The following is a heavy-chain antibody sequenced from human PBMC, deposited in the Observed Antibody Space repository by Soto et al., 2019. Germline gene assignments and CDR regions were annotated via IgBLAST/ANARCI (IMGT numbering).Heavy chain of an antibody. D-gene: IGHD2-15*01. V-gene: IGHV4-30-4*01. CDR1: GGSISSGDYY. CDR2: IYYSGST. CDR3: ARVADCSGGRCYFSVDY. J-gene: IGHJ4*02. Sequence: QVQLQESGPGLVKPSQTLSLTCTVSGGSISSGDYYWSWIRQPPGKGLEWIGYIYYSGSTYYNPSRKSRVTTSLDTSKHQFSLKLSSVTAADTAVYYCARVADCSGGRCYFSVDYWGQGTLVTVSS.